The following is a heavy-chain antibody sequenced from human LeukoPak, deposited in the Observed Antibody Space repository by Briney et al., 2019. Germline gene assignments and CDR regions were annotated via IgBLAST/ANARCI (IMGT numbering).Heavy chain of an antibody. CDR2: ITNDGSST. CDR3: ARLSPKRYGSGSYRY. J-gene: IGHJ4*02. Sequence: GGSLRLSCAASGLTFSSHWMHWVRQAPGKGLVWVSRITNDGSSTTYADSVKGRFTISRDNAKNMLYLQVNSLRAEDTAVYYCARLSPKRYGSGSYRYWGQGTLVTVSS. D-gene: IGHD3-10*01. CDR1: GLTFSSHW. V-gene: IGHV3-74*01.